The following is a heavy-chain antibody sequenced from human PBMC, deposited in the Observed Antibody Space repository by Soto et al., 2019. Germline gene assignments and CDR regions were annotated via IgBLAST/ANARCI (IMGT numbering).Heavy chain of an antibody. D-gene: IGHD5-12*01. CDR2: IYYSGST. Sequence: QVQLQESGPGLVKPSQTLSLTCTVSGGSISSGGYYWSWIRQHPGKGLEWIGYIYYSGSTYYNPSLKGRVTISVDTSKNQCSLKLSSVTAADTAVDYCASLIVATKGRGAFDIWGQGTMVTVSS. CDR1: GGSISSGGYY. J-gene: IGHJ3*02. V-gene: IGHV4-31*03. CDR3: ASLIVATKGRGAFDI.